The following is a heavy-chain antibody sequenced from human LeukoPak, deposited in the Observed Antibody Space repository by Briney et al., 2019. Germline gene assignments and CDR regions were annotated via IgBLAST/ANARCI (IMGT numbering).Heavy chain of an antibody. D-gene: IGHD3-3*01. CDR3: AREGYGFWSGYPTQALDYYYYMDV. CDR2: IYPGDSDT. CDR1: GYSFTSYW. V-gene: IGHV5-51*01. Sequence: GESLKISCKGSGYSFTSYWIGWVRQMPGKGLEWMGIIYPGDSDTRYSPSFQGQVTISADKSISTAYLQWSSLKASDTAMYYCAREGYGFWSGYPTQALDYYYYMDVWGKGTTVTVSS. J-gene: IGHJ6*03.